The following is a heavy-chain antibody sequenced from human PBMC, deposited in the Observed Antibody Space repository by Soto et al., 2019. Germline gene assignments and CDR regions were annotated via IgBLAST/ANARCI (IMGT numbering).Heavy chain of an antibody. D-gene: IGHD6-19*01. CDR1: GFIFSQYS. CDR2: ISSTGALM. CDR3: ARDRLARGIPVAGRIDY. V-gene: IGHV3-21*02. Sequence: EVQLVESGGGLVKPGGSLRLSCAASGFIFSQYSMNWVRQAPGKGLEWVSSISSTGALMYYADSVKGRFTISRDDADNSLYLQMNILRVEDTAVYYCARDRLARGIPVAGRIDYWGQGALVTVSS. J-gene: IGHJ4*02.